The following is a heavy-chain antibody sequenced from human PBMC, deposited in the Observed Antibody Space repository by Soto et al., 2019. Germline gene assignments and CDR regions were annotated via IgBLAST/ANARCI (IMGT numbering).Heavy chain of an antibody. CDR3: ARGALVGRRDFDC. V-gene: IGHV3-11*06. J-gene: IGHJ4*02. CDR1: GFTFSDYF. D-gene: IGHD6-19*01. Sequence: GGSLRLSCAASGFTFSDYFMTWVRQAPGKGLEWVSYITSGSSYTEYADSVKGRFTISRDNAKNSLYLQMNSLRAEDTAVYYCARGALVGRRDFDCWGQGIVVTVSS. CDR2: ITSGSSYT.